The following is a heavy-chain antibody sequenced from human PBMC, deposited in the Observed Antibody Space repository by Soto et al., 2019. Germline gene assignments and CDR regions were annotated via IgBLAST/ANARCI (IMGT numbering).Heavy chain of an antibody. CDR2: IYYSGST. D-gene: IGHD3-22*01. J-gene: IGHJ4*02. V-gene: IGHV4-39*01. CDR1: GGSISSSSYY. CDR3: ARHVGHYDTSGYSPSPYYFDY. Sequence: QLQLQESGPGLVKPSETLSLTCTVSGGSISSSSYYWGWIRQPPGKGLEWIGSIYYSGSTYYTPSPNSRVTFSVATPKNQFPLKLSSVTAADTAVYYCARHVGHYDTSGYSPSPYYFDYWGQGTLVPVSS.